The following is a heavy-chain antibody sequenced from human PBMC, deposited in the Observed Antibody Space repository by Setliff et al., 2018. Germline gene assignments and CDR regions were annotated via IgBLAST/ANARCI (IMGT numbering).Heavy chain of an antibody. V-gene: IGHV4-59*12. D-gene: IGHD1-1*01. Sequence: SETLSLTCTVSGGSISPYFWSWIRQPPGKGLEWIGHIYHNGNTNFNPSLKTRVTISVDTSKKQFSLTLTSVTAADTALYYCRQAVVGRDVFDIWGQGTVVTVSS. CDR2: IYHNGNT. CDR3: RQAVVGRDVFDI. J-gene: IGHJ3*02. CDR1: GGSISPYF.